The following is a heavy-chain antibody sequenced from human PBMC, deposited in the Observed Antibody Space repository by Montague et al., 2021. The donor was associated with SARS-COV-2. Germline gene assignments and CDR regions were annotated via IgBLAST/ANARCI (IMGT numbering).Heavy chain of an antibody. CDR2: IYTRGST. CDR1: GGSISSYY. J-gene: IGHJ4*02. V-gene: IGHV4-4*07. D-gene: IGHD3-10*01. Sequence: SETRSLTCTVSGGSISSYYWSWIRQPAGKGLEWIGRIYTRGSTNYNPSLKSRVTMSVDTSKNQFSLKLSSVTAADTAVYYCARGARQGYGFRLGSFDSWGQGTLVTVSS. CDR3: ARGARQGYGFRLGSFDS.